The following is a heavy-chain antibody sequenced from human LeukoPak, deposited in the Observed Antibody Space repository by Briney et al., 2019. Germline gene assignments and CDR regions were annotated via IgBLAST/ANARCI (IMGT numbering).Heavy chain of an antibody. CDR1: GYTLTELS. CDR2: INPNNGGT. CDR3: ARGLAAAGAHDALDI. D-gene: IGHD6-13*01. Sequence: ASVKVSCKVSGYTLTELSMHWVRLAPGQGLEWMGWINPNNGGTKYAQKLQGWVTMTRDTSISTAYMEVSSLRSDDTAVYYCARGLAAAGAHDALDIWGQGTMVAVSS. V-gene: IGHV1-2*04. J-gene: IGHJ3*02.